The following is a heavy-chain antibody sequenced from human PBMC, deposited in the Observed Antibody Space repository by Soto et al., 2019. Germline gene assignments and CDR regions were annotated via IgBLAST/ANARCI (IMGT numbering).Heavy chain of an antibody. D-gene: IGHD3-22*01. Sequence: PSETLSLTCTVSGGSISSSSYYWGWIRQPPGKGLEWIGSIYYSGSTYYNPSLKSRVTISVDTSKNQFSLKLSSVTAADTAVYYCAREVYYYDSSGYSGYFQHWGQGTLVTVSS. J-gene: IGHJ1*01. CDR1: GGSISSSSYY. CDR3: AREVYYYDSSGYSGYFQH. V-gene: IGHV4-39*07. CDR2: IYYSGST.